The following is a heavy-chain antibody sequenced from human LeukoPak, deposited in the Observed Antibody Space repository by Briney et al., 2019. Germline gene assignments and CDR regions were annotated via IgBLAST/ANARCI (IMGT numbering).Heavy chain of an antibody. D-gene: IGHD3-10*01. V-gene: IGHV3-11*01. J-gene: IGHJ5*02. CDR3: ARPYSYGSGSPSWFDP. CDR2: ISSSGSTI. Sequence: GGSLRLSCAASGFTFSDYYMSWIRQAPGKGLEWVSYISSSGSTIYYADSVKGRFTISRDNAKNSLYLHMNSLSAEDTAVYYCARPYSYGSGSPSWFDPWGQGTLVTVSS. CDR1: GFTFSDYY.